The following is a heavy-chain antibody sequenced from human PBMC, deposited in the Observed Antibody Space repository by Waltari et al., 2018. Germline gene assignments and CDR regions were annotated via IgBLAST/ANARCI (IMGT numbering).Heavy chain of an antibody. CDR1: GVTLSRSW. Sequence: EVQLVESGGGLVQPGGSLRLSCAASGVTLSRSWIHWVRQSPGKGLMWVSRINNDGSSTVYADSVKGRFTISRDDAKNTVCLQMNNLSAEDTALYYCARAGLLGAFDVWGQGTMVTVSS. CDR3: ARAGLLGAFDV. CDR2: INNDGSST. D-gene: IGHD2-15*01. V-gene: IGHV3-74*03. J-gene: IGHJ3*01.